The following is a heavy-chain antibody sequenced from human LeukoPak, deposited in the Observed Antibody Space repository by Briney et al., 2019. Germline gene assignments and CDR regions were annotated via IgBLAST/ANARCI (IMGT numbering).Heavy chain of an antibody. V-gene: IGHV1-18*01. CDR2: ISAYNGNT. J-gene: IGHJ4*02. D-gene: IGHD3-22*01. CDR1: GYTFTSYG. CDR3: ARAPFMRRDSSGTDTNFDY. Sequence: ASVKVSYKASGYTFTSYGISWVRQAPGQGLEWMGWISAYNGNTNYAQKLQGRVTMTTDTSTSTAYMELRSLRSDDTAVYYCARAPFMRRDSSGTDTNFDYWGQGTLVTVSS.